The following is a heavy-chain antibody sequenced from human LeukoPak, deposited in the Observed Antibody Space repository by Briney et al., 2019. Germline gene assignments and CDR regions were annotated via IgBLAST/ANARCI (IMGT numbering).Heavy chain of an antibody. CDR1: GYTFTSYA. J-gene: IGHJ6*03. Sequence: ASVTVSCTASGYTFTSYAMHWVRQAPGQRLEWMGWINAGNGNTKYSQEFQGRVTITRDTSASTAYMELSSLRSEDMAVYYCARAYSSRYYYYMDVWGKGTTVTISS. V-gene: IGHV1-3*03. CDR2: INAGNGNT. D-gene: IGHD6-13*01. CDR3: ARAYSSRYYYYMDV.